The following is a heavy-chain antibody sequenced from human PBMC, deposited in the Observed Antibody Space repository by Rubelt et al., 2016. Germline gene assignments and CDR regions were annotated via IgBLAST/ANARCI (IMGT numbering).Heavy chain of an antibody. Sequence: QLQLQESGPGLVKPSETLSLTCTVSGGSISSSSYYWGWIRQPPGKGLEWIGSIYYSGSTYYNPSLKSRVTISVDTSKNQFSQKLSSVTAADTAVYYCTTELSTMIVVVITSFYYWGQGTLVTVSS. CDR2: IYYSGST. CDR3: TTELSTMIVVVITSFYY. V-gene: IGHV4-39*07. D-gene: IGHD3-22*01. CDR1: GGSISSSSYY. J-gene: IGHJ4*02.